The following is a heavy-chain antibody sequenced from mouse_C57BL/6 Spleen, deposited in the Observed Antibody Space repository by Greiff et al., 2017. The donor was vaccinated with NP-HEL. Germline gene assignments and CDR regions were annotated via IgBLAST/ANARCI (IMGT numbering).Heavy chain of an antibody. CDR3: ARGELGLYAMDY. CDR1: GYAFSSSW. V-gene: IGHV1-82*01. J-gene: IGHJ4*01. D-gene: IGHD4-1*01. CDR2: IYPGDGDT. Sequence: VQLKESGPQLVKPGASVKISCKASGYAFSSSWMNWVKQRPGTGLEWIGRIYPGDGDTNYNGKFKGKATLTADKSSSTAYMQLSSLTSEDSAVYFCARGELGLYAMDYWGQGTSVTVSS.